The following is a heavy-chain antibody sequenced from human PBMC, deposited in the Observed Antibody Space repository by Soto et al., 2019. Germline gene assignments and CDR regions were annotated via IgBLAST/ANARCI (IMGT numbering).Heavy chain of an antibody. CDR2: ISGSGGST. J-gene: IGHJ4*02. D-gene: IGHD5-12*01. CDR3: AKDPLTMVATLSFIDN. V-gene: IGHV3-23*01. CDR1: GVTVRSYA. Sequence: HWGCLELACASSGVTVRSYAMGWVLKTPGKGLEWVSAISGSGGSTYYADSVKGRFTISRDNSKNTLYLQMNSLRAEDTAVYYCAKDPLTMVATLSFIDNWGQGTLVTVSS.